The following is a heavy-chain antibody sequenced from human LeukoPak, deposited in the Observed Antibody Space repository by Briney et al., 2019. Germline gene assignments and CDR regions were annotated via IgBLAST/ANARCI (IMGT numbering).Heavy chain of an antibody. CDR1: GFTFSSYW. CDR3: ARAYCTNGVCYTPGGMDV. D-gene: IGHD2-8*01. J-gene: IGHJ6*02. V-gene: IGHV3-7*04. Sequence: GGSLRLSCAASGFTFSSYWMSWVRQAPGRGLEWVANIKQDGSEKYYVDSVKGRFTISRDNSKNTLYLQMNSLRAEDTAVYYCARAYCTNGVCYTPGGMDVWGQGTTVTVSS. CDR2: IKQDGSEK.